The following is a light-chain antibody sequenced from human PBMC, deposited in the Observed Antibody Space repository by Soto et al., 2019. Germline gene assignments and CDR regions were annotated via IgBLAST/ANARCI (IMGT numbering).Light chain of an antibody. V-gene: IGLV2-14*01. CDR3: SSYTSSSTPYV. J-gene: IGLJ1*01. Sequence: QSALPQPASVSGSPGQSITISCTGTSSDVGGYNYVSWYQQHPGKAPKHMIYDVSNRPSGVSNRFSGSKSGNTASLTISGLQDEDEADYYCSSYTSSSTPYVFGTGTKLTVL. CDR2: DVS. CDR1: SSDVGGYNY.